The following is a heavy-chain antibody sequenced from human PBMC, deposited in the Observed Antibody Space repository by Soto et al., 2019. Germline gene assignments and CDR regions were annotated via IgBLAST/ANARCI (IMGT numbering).Heavy chain of an antibody. Sequence: ASVKVSCKASGYTFTSYAMHWVRQAPGQRLEWMGWINAGNGNTKYSQKFQGRVTITRDTSASTAYMGLSSLRSEDTAVYYCARVRGIAANDASDIWGQGTMVTVSS. J-gene: IGHJ3*02. CDR2: INAGNGNT. D-gene: IGHD6-13*01. CDR1: GYTFTSYA. V-gene: IGHV1-3*01. CDR3: ARVRGIAANDASDI.